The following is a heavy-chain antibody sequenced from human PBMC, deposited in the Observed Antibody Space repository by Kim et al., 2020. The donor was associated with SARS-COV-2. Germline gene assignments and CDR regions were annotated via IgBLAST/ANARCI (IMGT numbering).Heavy chain of an antibody. CDR2: DGTTT. J-gene: IGHJ4*02. Sequence: DGTTTTVLASVKGRFTISRDNAKNTLYLQMNSRRAEDTAVYYCARGDYYSYWGQGTLVTVSS. V-gene: IGHV3-74*01. D-gene: IGHD3-22*01. CDR3: ARGDYYSY.